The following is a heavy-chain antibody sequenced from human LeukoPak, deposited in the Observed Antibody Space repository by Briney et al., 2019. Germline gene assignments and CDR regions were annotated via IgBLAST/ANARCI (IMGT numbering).Heavy chain of an antibody. Sequence: PGGSLRLSCAASGFTFSSYAMSWVRQAPGKGLEWVSVISGSGGSTDYADSVKGRFTISRDNSKNTLYLQMNSLRAEDTAVYYCATLGYCSSTSCRGSDYWGQGTLVTVSS. CDR1: GFTFSSYA. J-gene: IGHJ4*02. CDR3: ATLGYCSSTSCRGSDY. CDR2: ISGSGGST. V-gene: IGHV3-23*01. D-gene: IGHD2-2*01.